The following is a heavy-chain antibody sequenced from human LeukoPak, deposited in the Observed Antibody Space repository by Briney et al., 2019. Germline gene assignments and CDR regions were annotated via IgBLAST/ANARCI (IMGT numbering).Heavy chain of an antibody. J-gene: IGHJ6*03. Sequence: SQTLSLTCTVSGGSISSGSYYWSWIRQPAGKGPEWIGRIYTSGSTNYNPSLKSRVTISVDTSKNQFSLKLSSVTAADTAVYYCARLRVATGHYYYMDVWGKGTTVTVSS. V-gene: IGHV4-61*02. CDR2: IYTSGST. CDR1: GGSISSGSYY. CDR3: ARLRVATGHYYYMDV. D-gene: IGHD7-27*01.